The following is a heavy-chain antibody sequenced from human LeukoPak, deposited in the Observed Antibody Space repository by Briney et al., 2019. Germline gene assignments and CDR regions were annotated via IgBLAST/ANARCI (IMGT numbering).Heavy chain of an antibody. CDR3: AGRLWRRDGYNLSAFDI. J-gene: IGHJ3*02. V-gene: IGHV4-59*01. CDR2: IYYSRST. CDR1: GGSISSYC. D-gene: IGHD5-24*01. Sequence: SETLSLTCTVSGGSISSYCWNWIRQPPGKGLEWIGYIYYSRSTNYNPSLKSRVTISVGTSKNQFSLKLSSVTAADTAVYYCAGRLWRRDGYNLSAFDIWGQGTVVTVSS.